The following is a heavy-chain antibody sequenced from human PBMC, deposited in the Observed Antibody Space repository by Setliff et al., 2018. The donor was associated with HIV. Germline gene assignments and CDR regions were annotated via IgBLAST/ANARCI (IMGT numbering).Heavy chain of an antibody. CDR2: IYYSGST. CDR3: ARGRPDDSVGFGY. D-gene: IGHD3-22*01. J-gene: IGHJ4*02. V-gene: IGHV4-61*08. CDR1: GDSITSGGYF. Sequence: SETLSLTCTVSGDSITSGGYFWSWIRQLPGKGLEWIGHIYYSGSTNYNPSLKSRVTISVDTSKNQFSLKLTSVTAADTAVYYCARGRPDDSVGFGYWGQGTLVTVSS.